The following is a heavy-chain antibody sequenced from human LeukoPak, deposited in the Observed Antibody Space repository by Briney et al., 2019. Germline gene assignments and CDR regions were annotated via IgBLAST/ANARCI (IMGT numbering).Heavy chain of an antibody. V-gene: IGHV3-23*01. D-gene: IGHD6-19*01. J-gene: IGHJ4*02. CDR3: ANQRWLVPDDY. Sequence: GGSLRLSCAASGFTFSSYAMSWVRQAPGKGLEWDSAISGSGGSTYYADSVKGRFTISRDNSKNTLYLQMNSLRAEDTAVYYCANQRWLVPDDYWGQGTLVTVSS. CDR1: GFTFSSYA. CDR2: ISGSGGST.